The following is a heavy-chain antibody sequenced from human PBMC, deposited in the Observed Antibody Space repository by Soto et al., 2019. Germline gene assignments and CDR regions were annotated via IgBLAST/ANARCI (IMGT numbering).Heavy chain of an antibody. CDR2: VSYSGST. CDR3: ARGYYDSSGQSNTFDI. V-gene: IGHV4-59*01. CDR1: GASISSSY. J-gene: IGHJ3*02. Sequence: SETLSLTCTVSGASISSSYWSWIRQSPGKGLEWIGYVSYSGSTNYNPSLKSRVTISVDTSKNQSSLKLSSVTAADTAVYYCARGYYDSSGQSNTFDIWGHGTMVTVSS. D-gene: IGHD3-22*01.